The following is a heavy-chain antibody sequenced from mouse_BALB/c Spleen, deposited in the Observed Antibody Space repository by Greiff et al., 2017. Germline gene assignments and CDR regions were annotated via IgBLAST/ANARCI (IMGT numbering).Heavy chain of an antibody. Sequence: VQLQESGAELAKPGASVKLSCKASGYTFTSYYMYWVKQRPGQGLEWIGEINPSNGGTNFNEKFKSKATLTVDKSSSTAYMQLSSLTSEDSAVYYCTRTGGLRGKIAYWGQGTLVTVSA. CDR3: TRTGGLRGKIAY. D-gene: IGHD2-4*01. V-gene: IGHV1S81*02. CDR1: GYTFTSYY. CDR2: INPSNGGT. J-gene: IGHJ3*01.